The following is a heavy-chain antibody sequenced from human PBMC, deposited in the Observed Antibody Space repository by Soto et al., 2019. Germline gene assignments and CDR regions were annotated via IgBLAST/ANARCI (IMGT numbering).Heavy chain of an antibody. CDR2: IGTAGDT. V-gene: IGHV3-13*01. Sequence: GGSLRLSCAASGFTFSSYDMHWVRQATGKGLEWVSAIGTAGDTYYPGSVKGRFTISRENAKNSLYLQMNSLRAEDTAVYYCARGSIFTSADAFDIWGQWTMVTVSS. CDR3: ARGSIFTSADAFDI. J-gene: IGHJ3*02. CDR1: GFTFSSYD.